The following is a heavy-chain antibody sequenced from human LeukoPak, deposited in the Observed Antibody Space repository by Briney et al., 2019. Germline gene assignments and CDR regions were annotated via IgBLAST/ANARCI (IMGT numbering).Heavy chain of an antibody. Sequence: AETLSLTCTVSGHSLGSHYWSWIRQPPGKGLEGIGYIYTSGNTNHNPSLKSRVTISVDTSKNQLYLKVRYVTAADEEVYYCASERAAAGNIDYWGQGTLVTVSS. J-gene: IGHJ4*02. CDR2: IYTSGNT. V-gene: IGHV4-4*08. CDR3: ASERAAAGNIDY. D-gene: IGHD6-13*01. CDR1: GHSLGSHY.